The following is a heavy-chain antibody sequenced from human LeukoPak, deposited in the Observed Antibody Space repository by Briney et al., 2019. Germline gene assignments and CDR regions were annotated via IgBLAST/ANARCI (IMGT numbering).Heavy chain of an antibody. CDR2: INPSGGST. V-gene: IGHV1-46*01. CDR3: ARDRSRIAAAGPFDY. J-gene: IGHJ4*02. Sequence: VASVKVSCKASGYTFTSYYMHWVRQAPGQGLEWMGIINPSGGSTSYAQKFQGRVTMTRDTSTSTVYMELSSLRSEDTAVYYCARDRSRIAAAGPFDYWGQGTLVTASS. D-gene: IGHD6-13*01. CDR1: GYTFTSYY.